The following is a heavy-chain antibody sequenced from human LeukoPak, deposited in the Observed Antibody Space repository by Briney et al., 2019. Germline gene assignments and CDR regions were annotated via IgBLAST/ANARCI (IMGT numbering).Heavy chain of an antibody. D-gene: IGHD3-10*01. CDR2: INHSGST. CDR1: GGSFSGYY. Sequence: SETLSLTCAVYGGSFSGYYWSWIRQPPGKGLKWIGEINHSGSTNYNPSLKSRVTISVDTSKNQFSLKLSSVTAADTAVYYCARSRLLWFGETNNWFDPWGQGTLVTVSS. V-gene: IGHV4-34*01. J-gene: IGHJ5*02. CDR3: ARSRLLWFGETNNWFDP.